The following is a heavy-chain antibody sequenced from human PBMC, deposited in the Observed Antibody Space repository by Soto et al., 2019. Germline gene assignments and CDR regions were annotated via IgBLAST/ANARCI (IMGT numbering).Heavy chain of an antibody. J-gene: IGHJ4*02. V-gene: IGHV6-1*01. CDR1: GDRVSSNSAA. CDR2: TYYRSKWYN. D-gene: IGHD2-15*01. Sequence: SQTLSLTCAISGDRVSSNSAAWNWIRQSPSRGLEWLGRTYYRSKWYNDYAVSVKSRITINPDTSKNQFSLQLNSVTPEDTAVYYCAREAEGYCSGGSCYSAAGQFDYWGQGTLVTVSS. CDR3: AREAEGYCSGGSCYSAAGQFDY.